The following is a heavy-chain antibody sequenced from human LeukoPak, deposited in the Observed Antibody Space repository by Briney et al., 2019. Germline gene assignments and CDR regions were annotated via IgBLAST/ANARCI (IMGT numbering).Heavy chain of an antibody. CDR3: AREGHCYGSGKNRYGMDV. CDR1: GFTFSSYA. Sequence: PGGSLRLSCAASGFTFSSYAMHWVRQAPGKGLEWVAVISYDGSNKYYADSVKGRFTISRDNCKNTVYMQMNSLRPEDTAVYYCAREGHCYGSGKNRYGMDVWGKGTTVTVSS. J-gene: IGHJ6*04. D-gene: IGHD3-10*01. V-gene: IGHV3-30*04. CDR2: ISYDGSNK.